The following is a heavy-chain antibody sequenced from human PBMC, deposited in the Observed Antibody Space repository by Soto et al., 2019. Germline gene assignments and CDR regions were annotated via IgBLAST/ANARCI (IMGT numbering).Heavy chain of an antibody. V-gene: IGHV4-38-2*02. CDR3: ARQDRVVAEGRWFDP. J-gene: IGHJ5*02. Sequence: SETLSPTCTVSVYSVSRGYHWACMRQPPGKGLEWLGSVHYSGNTYYTPSLKSRLTISVDKSKNQFSLNLSSVTAADTAVYYCARQDRVVAEGRWFDPWGQGTLVTVSS. CDR2: VHYSGNT. CDR1: VYSVSRGYH. D-gene: IGHD2-15*01.